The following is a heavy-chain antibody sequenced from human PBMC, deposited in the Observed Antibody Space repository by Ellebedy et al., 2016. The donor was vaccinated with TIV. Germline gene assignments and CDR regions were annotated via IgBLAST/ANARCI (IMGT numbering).Heavy chain of an antibody. V-gene: IGHV4-39*07. Sequence: MPSETLSLTCTVSGGSISSSSYYWGWIRQPPGKGLEWIGSVFYSGRAYNNPSLKSRVTSSIDTSKNQFSLKLTSVTAADTAVYFCARDSDGHYTPFDLWGRGALVIVSS. D-gene: IGHD4-17*01. CDR3: ARDSDGHYTPFDL. CDR1: GGSISSSSYY. CDR2: VFYSGRA. J-gene: IGHJ2*01.